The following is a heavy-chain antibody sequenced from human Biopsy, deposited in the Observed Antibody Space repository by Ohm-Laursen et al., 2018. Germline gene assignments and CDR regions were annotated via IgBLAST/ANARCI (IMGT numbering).Heavy chain of an antibody. CDR1: GGSISRDY. Sequence: SQTLSLTCTVSGGSISRDYWAWIRQPPGQGLQWIGYTYYSGSTNYNPSLNSRVTITVDTSKNQSSLRLTSVTAADTAVYYCVRSNYHYYGFDVWGQGTTVTVSS. V-gene: IGHV4-59*01. CDR3: VRSNYHYYGFDV. J-gene: IGHJ6*02. CDR2: TYYSGST.